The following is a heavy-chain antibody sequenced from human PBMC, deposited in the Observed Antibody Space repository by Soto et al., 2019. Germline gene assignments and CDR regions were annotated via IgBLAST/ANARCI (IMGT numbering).Heavy chain of an antibody. V-gene: IGHV4-30-2*01. D-gene: IGHD1-26*01. Sequence: LSLTCTVSGGSISSGGYSWSWIRQPPGKGLEWIGYIYHSGSTYYNPSLKSRVTISVDRSKNQFSLKLSSVTAADTAVYYCARRYGGNFDYWGQGTLVTVSS. CDR3: ARRYGGNFDY. CDR1: GGSISSGGYS. CDR2: IYHSGST. J-gene: IGHJ4*02.